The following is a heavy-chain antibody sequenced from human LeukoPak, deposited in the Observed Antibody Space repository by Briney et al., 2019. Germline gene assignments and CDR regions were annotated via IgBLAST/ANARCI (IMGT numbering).Heavy chain of an antibody. CDR1: GGSFSGYY. CDR2: INHSGST. V-gene: IGHV4-34*01. Sequence: SETLSLTCAVYGGSFSGYYWSWIRQPPGEGLEWIGEINHSGSTNYNPSLKSRVTISVDTSKNQFSLKLSSVTAADTAVYYCARGQDIVVVPAADMTLYYYYYGMDVWGQGTTVTVSS. CDR3: ARGQDIVVVPAADMTLYYYYYGMDV. J-gene: IGHJ6*02. D-gene: IGHD2-2*01.